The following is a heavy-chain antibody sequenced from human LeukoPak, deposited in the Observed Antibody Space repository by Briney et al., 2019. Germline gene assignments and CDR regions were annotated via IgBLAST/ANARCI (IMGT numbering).Heavy chain of an antibody. J-gene: IGHJ6*03. CDR2: IILIFGTA. CDR3: ARDVLRFLEWPSYYYYYMDV. V-gene: IGHV1-69*13. CDR1: GGTFSSYA. Sequence: SVKPSCKASGGTFSSYAIRWVRQAPGQGLEWIGGIILIFGTANYAQKFQGRVTITADESTSTAYMELSSLRSEDTAVYHCARDVLRFLEWPSYYYYYMDVWGKGTTVTVSS. D-gene: IGHD3-3*01.